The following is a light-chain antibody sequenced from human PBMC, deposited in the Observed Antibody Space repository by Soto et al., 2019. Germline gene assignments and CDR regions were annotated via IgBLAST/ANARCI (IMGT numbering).Light chain of an antibody. CDR1: RSDIGAYNF. Sequence: QSALTQPASVSGSPGQSITISCTGTRSDIGAYNFVSWYQQHPGEVPKLILYDVNVRPSGVSNRFSGSKSGNTASLTSSGLQDEDEADYYCTSWTTSTTMIFGGGTKVTVL. J-gene: IGLJ2*01. CDR3: TSWTTSTTMI. CDR2: DVN. V-gene: IGLV2-14*03.